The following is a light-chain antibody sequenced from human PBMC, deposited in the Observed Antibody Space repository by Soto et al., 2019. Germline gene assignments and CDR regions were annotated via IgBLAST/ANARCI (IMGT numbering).Light chain of an antibody. CDR3: CSYVGSALYV. CDR1: SSNVGSYKL. CDR2: DVS. V-gene: IGLV2-23*02. J-gene: IGLJ1*01. Sequence: QSALTQPASVSGSPGQSITISCTGTSSNVGSYKLVSWYQQHPGKAPKLIISDVSNRPSGISNRFSGSKSGNTASLTISGLQAEDEADYYCCSYVGSALYVFGTGTKVTVL.